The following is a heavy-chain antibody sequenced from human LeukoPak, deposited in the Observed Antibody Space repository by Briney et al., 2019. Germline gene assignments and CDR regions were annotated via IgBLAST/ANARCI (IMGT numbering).Heavy chain of an antibody. CDR2: IKQDGSEK. V-gene: IGHV3-7*01. J-gene: IGHJ5*02. CDR1: GFTFISYW. Sequence: GGSLRLSCAASGFTFISYWLTWVRQAPGKGLEWVANIKQDGSEKYYVGSVKGRFTISRDNAKNSLYLQMNSLRAEDTAVYYCAREPMVRGVIITSWFDPWGQGTLVTVSS. D-gene: IGHD3-10*01. CDR3: AREPMVRGVIITSWFDP.